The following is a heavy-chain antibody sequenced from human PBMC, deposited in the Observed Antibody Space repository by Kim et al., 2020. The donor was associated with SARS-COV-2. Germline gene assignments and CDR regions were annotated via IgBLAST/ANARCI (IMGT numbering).Heavy chain of an antibody. D-gene: IGHD6-13*01. V-gene: IGHV4-34*01. CDR2: ST. CDR3: ARVAAAPFDY. J-gene: IGHJ4*02. Sequence: STNYHPSLKSRVTISVDTSKNQFSLKLSSVAAADTAVYYCARVAAAPFDYWGQGTLVTVSS.